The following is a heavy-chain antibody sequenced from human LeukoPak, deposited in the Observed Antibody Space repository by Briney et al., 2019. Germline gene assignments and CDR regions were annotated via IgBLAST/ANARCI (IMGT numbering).Heavy chain of an antibody. J-gene: IGHJ6*03. CDR1: GGSISSSSYY. CDR2: IYYSGST. D-gene: IGHD2-2*01. CDR3: ARRPIVVVPAAMYYYYYMDV. Sequence: SETLSLTCTVSGGSISSSSYYWGWIRQPPGKGLEWIGSIYYSGSTYYNPSLKSRVTISVDTSKNQFSLKLSSVTAADTAVYYCARRPIVVVPAAMYYYYYMDVWGKGTTVTVSS. V-gene: IGHV4-39*01.